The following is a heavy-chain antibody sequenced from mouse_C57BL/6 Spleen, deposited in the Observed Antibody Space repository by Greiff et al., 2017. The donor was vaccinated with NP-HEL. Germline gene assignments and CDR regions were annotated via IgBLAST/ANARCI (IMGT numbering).Heavy chain of an antibody. V-gene: IGHV3-6*01. Sequence: EVKVEESGPGLVKPSQSLSLTCSVTGYTITSGYYWNWIRQFPGNKLEWMGYISYDGSNNYNPSLKNRISITRDTSKNQFFLKLNSVTTEDTAAYYCARGDYYGDSWGHGTTLTVSS. J-gene: IGHJ2*01. CDR3: ARGDYYGDS. CDR2: ISYDGSN. D-gene: IGHD2-4*01. CDR1: GYTITSGYY.